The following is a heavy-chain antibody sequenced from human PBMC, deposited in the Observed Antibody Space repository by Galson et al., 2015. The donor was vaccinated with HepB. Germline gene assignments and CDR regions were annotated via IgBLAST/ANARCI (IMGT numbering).Heavy chain of an antibody. V-gene: IGHV1-3*01. CDR3: ARDTTAGTTGPYYYYYMDV. CDR1: GYTFTSYA. D-gene: IGHD1-7*01. Sequence: SVKVSCKASGYTFTSYAMHWVRQAPGQRLEWMGWINAGNGNTKYSQKFQGRVTITRDTSASTAYMELSSLRSEDTAVYYCARDTTAGTTGPYYYYYMDVWGKGTTVTVSS. CDR2: INAGNGNT. J-gene: IGHJ6*03.